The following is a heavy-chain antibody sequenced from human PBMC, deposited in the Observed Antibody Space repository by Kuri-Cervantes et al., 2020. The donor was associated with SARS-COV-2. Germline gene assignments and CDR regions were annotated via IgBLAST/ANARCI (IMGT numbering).Heavy chain of an antibody. D-gene: IGHD1-1*01. CDR3: ARVPSWGYIDAFDI. CDR2: IYYSGSI. V-gene: IGHV4-39*07. CDR1: GGSISSSSYY. Sequence: SETLSLTCTVSGGSISSSSYYWGWIRQPPGKGLEWIGSIYYSGSIYYNPSLKSRVTISVDTSKNQFSLKLSSVTAADTAVYYCARVPSWGYIDAFDIWGQGTMVTVSS. J-gene: IGHJ3*02.